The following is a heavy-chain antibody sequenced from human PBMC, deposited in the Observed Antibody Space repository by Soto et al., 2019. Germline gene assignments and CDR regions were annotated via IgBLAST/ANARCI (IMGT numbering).Heavy chain of an antibody. J-gene: IGHJ4*02. CDR3: ARDYVVVVTATMGPDY. D-gene: IGHD2-21*02. CDR1: GFTFSSYA. V-gene: IGHV3-30-3*01. Sequence: PGGSLRLSCAASGFTFSSYAMHWVRQAPGKGLEWVAVISYGGSNKYYADSVKGRFTISRDNSRNTLYLQMNSLRAEDTAVYYCARDYVVVVTATMGPDYWGQGTLVTVSS. CDR2: ISYGGSNK.